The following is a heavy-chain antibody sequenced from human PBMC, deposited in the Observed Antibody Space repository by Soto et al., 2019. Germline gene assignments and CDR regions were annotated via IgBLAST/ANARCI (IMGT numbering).Heavy chain of an antibody. J-gene: IGHJ3*02. CDR2: SYYRGST. D-gene: IGHD3-10*01. CDR3: ASKFGELLADAFDI. Sequence: SETLSLTCTVSGGSISSGNYYWSWIRQPPGKGLEWIGYSYYRGSTNYNPSLKSRVTISVDKSKNQFSLKLSSVTAADTAVYYCASKFGELLADAFDIWGQGTMVTVSS. CDR1: GGSISSGNYY. V-gene: IGHV4-61*05.